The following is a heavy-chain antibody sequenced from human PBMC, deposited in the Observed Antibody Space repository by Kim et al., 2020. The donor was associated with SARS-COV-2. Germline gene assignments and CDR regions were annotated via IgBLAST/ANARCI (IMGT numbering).Heavy chain of an antibody. CDR3: APLHFYSSAH. Sequence: GGSLRLSCAASGLNFNIQYMTWVRQAPGKGLEWVSFIGGSDGVVSYADSVRGRFSISRENARNTVYLQMNSLRAEDTAIYYCAPLHFYSSAHWGQGTLVTVSS. J-gene: IGHJ4*02. CDR2: IGGSDGVV. D-gene: IGHD6-19*01. CDR1: GLNFNIQY. V-gene: IGHV3-48*03.